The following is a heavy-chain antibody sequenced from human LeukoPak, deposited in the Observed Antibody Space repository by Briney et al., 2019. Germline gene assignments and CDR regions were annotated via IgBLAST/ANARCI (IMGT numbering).Heavy chain of an antibody. CDR2: IYYSGST. Sequence: SETLSLTCSVSGGSISSGSYYWSWIRQLPGKGLEWIGYIYYSGSTNYNPSLKSRVTISGDTSKNQFSLKLSSVTAADTAVYFCARVDYDGSGYNFDYWGQGTLVTVSS. D-gene: IGHD3-22*01. J-gene: IGHJ4*02. CDR1: GGSISSGSYY. CDR3: ARVDYDGSGYNFDY. V-gene: IGHV4-61*01.